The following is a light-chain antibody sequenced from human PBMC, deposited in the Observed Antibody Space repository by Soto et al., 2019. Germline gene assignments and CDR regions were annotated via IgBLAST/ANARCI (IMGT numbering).Light chain of an antibody. Sequence: EIFVTQSPATLSLSPGGRATLSCRASQNINRYLAWYHQKPGQPPRLLIYDASTRATGIPARFSGRGSATDFTLTISSLEHEDFAVYYCQQRSYRPITFGHGARLE. CDR3: QQRSYRPIT. CDR2: DAS. J-gene: IGKJ5*01. V-gene: IGKV3-11*01. CDR1: QNINRY.